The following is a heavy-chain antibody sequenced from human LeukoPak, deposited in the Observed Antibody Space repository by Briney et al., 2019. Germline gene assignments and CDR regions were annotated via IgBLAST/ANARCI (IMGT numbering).Heavy chain of an antibody. V-gene: IGHV1-18*01. Sequence: ASVKVSCKASGYTFTSYGISWVRQAPGQGLEWMGWISAYNGNTNYAQKLQGRVTMTTDTSTSTAYMELRSLRSDDTAVYYCARDLKVKVWPQDFDIWGQGTMVTVSS. CDR2: ISAYNGNT. J-gene: IGHJ3*02. CDR3: ARDLKVKVWPQDFDI. CDR1: GYTFTSYG.